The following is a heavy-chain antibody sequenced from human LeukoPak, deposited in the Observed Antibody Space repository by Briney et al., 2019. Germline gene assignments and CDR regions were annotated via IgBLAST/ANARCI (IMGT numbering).Heavy chain of an antibody. D-gene: IGHD3-22*01. CDR2: ITRGSSYM. Sequence: GGSLRLSCVASGFTFGDYNMNWVRQAPGKGLEWVSAITRGSSYMNYADSLKGRFTISRDNAKNSMYLQMNSLRAEDTAVYYCARVYDSSGYPYFDYWGQGTLVTVSS. CDR3: ARVYDSSGYPYFDY. CDR1: GFTFGDYN. J-gene: IGHJ4*02. V-gene: IGHV3-21*01.